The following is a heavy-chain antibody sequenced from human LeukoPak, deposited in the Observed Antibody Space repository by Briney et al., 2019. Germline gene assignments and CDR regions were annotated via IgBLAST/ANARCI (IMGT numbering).Heavy chain of an antibody. V-gene: IGHV3-74*01. CDR1: GFTFTSYW. CDR3: AKDKRYYDADDAFDI. J-gene: IGHJ3*02. D-gene: IGHD3-22*01. CDR2: IRGAGTTT. Sequence: GGSLRLSCAASGFTFTSYWMYWVRQAPGKGLAWVSRIRGAGTTTSYADSVKGRFTISRDNSKNTLYLQMNSLRAEDTAVYYCAKDKRYYDADDAFDIWGQGTMVTVSS.